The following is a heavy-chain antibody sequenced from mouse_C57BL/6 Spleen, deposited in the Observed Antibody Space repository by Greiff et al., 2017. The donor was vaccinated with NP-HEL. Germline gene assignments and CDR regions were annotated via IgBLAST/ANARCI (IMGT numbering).Heavy chain of an antibody. Sequence: VQLQQSGAELVKPGASVKISCKASGYAFSSYWMNWVKQRPGKGLEWIGQIYPGDGDTNYNGKFKGKATLTADKSSSTAYMQLSSLTSEDSAVYFCARGGGLRRREAYYYAMDYWGQGTSVTVSS. CDR3: ARGGGLRRREAYYYAMDY. V-gene: IGHV1-80*01. CDR1: GYAFSSYW. CDR2: IYPGDGDT. D-gene: IGHD2-2*01. J-gene: IGHJ4*01.